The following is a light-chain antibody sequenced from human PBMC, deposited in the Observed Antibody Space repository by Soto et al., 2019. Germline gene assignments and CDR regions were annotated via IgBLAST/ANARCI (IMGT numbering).Light chain of an antibody. CDR1: QSVSSSY. J-gene: IGKJ4*01. V-gene: IGKV3-20*01. Sequence: EIVLTQSPGTLSLSPGERATLSCRASQSVSSSYLAWYQQKPGEAPRLLIYGASSMATGITDRFSGSGSGTEFTLTISRLKPEDFAVYYCQQYDSSPLTFGGGTKVEIK. CDR3: QQYDSSPLT. CDR2: GAS.